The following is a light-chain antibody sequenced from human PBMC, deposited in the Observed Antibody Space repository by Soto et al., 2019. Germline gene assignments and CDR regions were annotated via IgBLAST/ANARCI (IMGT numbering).Light chain of an antibody. CDR3: QQFNNYPWT. Sequence: DIQMTQSPSTLSASVGHRVTITCRASQSISSWLAWYQQKPGKAPKLLSYKASSLESGVPSRFSGSGSGTEFTLTISSLQPDDFATYYCQQFNNYPWTFGQGTRVEIK. CDR2: KAS. J-gene: IGKJ1*01. V-gene: IGKV1-5*03. CDR1: QSISSW.